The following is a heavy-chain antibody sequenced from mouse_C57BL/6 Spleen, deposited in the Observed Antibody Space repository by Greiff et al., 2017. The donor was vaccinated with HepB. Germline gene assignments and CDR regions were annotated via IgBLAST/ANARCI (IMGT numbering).Heavy chain of an antibody. CDR1: GFTFSDYY. CDR2: INYDGSST. CDR3: ARERDYGSSFDY. J-gene: IGHJ2*01. V-gene: IGHV5-16*01. D-gene: IGHD1-1*01. Sequence: EVKVVESEGGLVQPGSSMKLSCTASGFTFSDYYIAWVRQVPEKGLEWVANINYDGSSTYYLDSLKSRFIISRDNAKNILYLQMSSLKSEDTATYYCARERDYGSSFDYWGQGTTLTVSS.